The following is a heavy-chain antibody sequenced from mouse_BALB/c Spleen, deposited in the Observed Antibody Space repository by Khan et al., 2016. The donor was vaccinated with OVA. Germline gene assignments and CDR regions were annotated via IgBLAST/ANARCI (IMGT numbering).Heavy chain of an antibody. V-gene: IGHV2-6-1*01. Sequence: QVQLKESGPGLVAPSQSLSITCTISGFSLTNYGVHWVRQPPGKGLEWLVVIWSDGSTTYNSALISRLTISKDNSKSQVFLKKNSTQTNDTAMYFCARQPCYHYNIMDYWGQGTSVTVSS. CDR3: ARQPCYHYNIMDY. CDR1: GFSLTNYG. CDR2: IWSDGST. J-gene: IGHJ4*01.